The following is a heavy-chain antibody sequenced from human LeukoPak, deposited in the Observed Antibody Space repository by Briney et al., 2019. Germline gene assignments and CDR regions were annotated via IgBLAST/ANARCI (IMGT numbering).Heavy chain of an antibody. Sequence: GGSLRLSCAASGFTVSSNHMSWVRQAPGKGLEWVAIIWYGGGDKYYVDSVKGRFTISRDNAKNSLYLQMNSLRAEDTAVYYCARAYYYGSGSYPDSWGQGTLVTVSS. V-gene: IGHV3-7*04. J-gene: IGHJ5*01. D-gene: IGHD3-10*01. CDR2: IWYGGGDK. CDR1: GFTVSSNH. CDR3: ARAYYYGSGSYPDS.